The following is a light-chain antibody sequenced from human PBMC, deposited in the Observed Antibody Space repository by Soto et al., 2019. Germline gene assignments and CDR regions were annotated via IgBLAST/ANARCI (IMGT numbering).Light chain of an antibody. CDR3: QQYHSYST. CDR2: DAS. V-gene: IGKV1-5*01. Sequence: DIQMTQSPSTLSASLGDRVTITCRASQSINNWLAWYQQKPGKAPKLLIYDASSLESGVPSRFSGSGSGTEFTLTISSLQPDDIGTYYCQQYHSYSTFGQGTRLEIK. CDR1: QSINNW. J-gene: IGKJ5*01.